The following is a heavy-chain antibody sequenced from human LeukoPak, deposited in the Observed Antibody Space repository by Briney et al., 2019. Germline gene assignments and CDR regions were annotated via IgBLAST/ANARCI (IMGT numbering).Heavy chain of an antibody. CDR2: INSDGSTT. J-gene: IGHJ4*02. CDR1: GFTFSGYW. D-gene: IGHD3-10*01. Sequence: GGSLRLSCAASGFTFSGYWMHWVRQAPGTGLVWVSVINSDGSTTRYADSVRGRFTISRDNAKNALYLQMNSLRAEDTAVYYCANTYGSWGNFDTWGQGTLVTVSS. CDR3: ANTYGSWGNFDT. V-gene: IGHV3-74*01.